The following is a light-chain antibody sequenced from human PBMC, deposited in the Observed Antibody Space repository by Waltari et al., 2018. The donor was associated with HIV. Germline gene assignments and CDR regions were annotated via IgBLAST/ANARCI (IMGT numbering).Light chain of an antibody. Sequence: QSVLTQPPSVSGPPGPRAPIPSTGITPNTGPRPRFVFPWYQQLPGTAPKLLIYGNNNRPSGVPDRFSGSKSGASASLAITGLQAEDEADYYCQSYDTSLSGSVFGGGTKLTVL. CDR3: QSYDTSLSGSV. CDR2: GNN. V-gene: IGLV1-40*01. CDR1: TPNTGPRPRFV. J-gene: IGLJ3*02.